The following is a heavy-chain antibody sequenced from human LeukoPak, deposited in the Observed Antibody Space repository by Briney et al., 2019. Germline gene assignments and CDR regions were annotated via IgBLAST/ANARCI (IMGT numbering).Heavy chain of an antibody. D-gene: IGHD3-3*01. J-gene: IGHJ4*02. CDR3: ARAITIFGVALGY. V-gene: IGHV1-3*01. Sequence: GATVKVSCKASGYTFTSYAMHWVRQAPGQRLEWMGWINAGNGNTKYSQKFQGRVTITRDTSASTAYMELSSLRSEDTAVYYCARAITIFGVALGYWGQGTLVTVSS. CDR1: GYTFTSYA. CDR2: INAGNGNT.